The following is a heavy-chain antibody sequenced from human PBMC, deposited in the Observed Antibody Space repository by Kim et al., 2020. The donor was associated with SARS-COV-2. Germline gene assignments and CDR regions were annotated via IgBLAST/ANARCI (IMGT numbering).Heavy chain of an antibody. CDR1: GGSISSSSYY. V-gene: IGHV4-39*01. CDR3: ASHSSGWADY. J-gene: IGHJ4*01. CDR2: IYYSGST. D-gene: IGHD6-19*01. Sequence: SETLSLTCTVSGGSISSSSYYWGWIRQPPGKGLEWIGSIYYSGSTYYNPSLKSRVTISVDTSKNQFSLKLSSVTAADTAVYYCASHSSGWADYWGQGTLVTVSS.